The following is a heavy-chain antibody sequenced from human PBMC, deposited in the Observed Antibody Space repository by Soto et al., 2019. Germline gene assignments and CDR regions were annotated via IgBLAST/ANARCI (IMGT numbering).Heavy chain of an antibody. V-gene: IGHV1-18*01. Sequence: ASVKVSCKASGYTFTNFGISWVRQAPGQGLEWMGWISAYNGNTNYAQNFQGRVTMTTDTSTSTAYLELNSLRAEDTALYYCTRSITGYSYADTWGQGTLVTVSS. CDR3: TRSITGYSYADT. J-gene: IGHJ5*02. CDR1: GYTFTNFG. D-gene: IGHD3-16*01. CDR2: ISAYNGNT.